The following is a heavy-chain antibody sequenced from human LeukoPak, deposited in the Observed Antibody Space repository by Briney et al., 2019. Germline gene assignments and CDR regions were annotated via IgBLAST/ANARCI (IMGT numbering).Heavy chain of an antibody. J-gene: IGHJ4*02. D-gene: IGHD3-10*01. CDR2: INNKGTGT. Sequence: GGSLRLSCAASGFTVSSNYMSWVRQAPGKGLVWISRINNKGTGTIYADFVKGRFTISRDNAENTLYLQMNSLRVEDTAVYYCVRDWFGEFHWGQGTRVTVSS. CDR1: GFTVSSNY. V-gene: IGHV3-74*01. CDR3: VRDWFGEFH.